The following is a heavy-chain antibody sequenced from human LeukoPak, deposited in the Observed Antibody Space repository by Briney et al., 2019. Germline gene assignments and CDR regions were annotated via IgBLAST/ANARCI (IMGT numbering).Heavy chain of an antibody. Sequence: RGSLRLSCAASGFTFSSYEMNWVRQAPGKGLEWVSYISSSGSTIYYADSVKGRFTISRDNAKNSLYLQMNSLRAEDTAVYYCAKPSLYYYDTSGYYRYWYFDLWGRGTLVTVSS. J-gene: IGHJ2*01. CDR1: GFTFSSYE. V-gene: IGHV3-48*03. CDR2: ISSSGSTI. CDR3: AKPSLYYYDTSGYYRYWYFDL. D-gene: IGHD3-22*01.